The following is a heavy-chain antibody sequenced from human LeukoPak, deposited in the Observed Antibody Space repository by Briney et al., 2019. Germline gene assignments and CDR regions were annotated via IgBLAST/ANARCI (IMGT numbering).Heavy chain of an antibody. CDR2: IIPIFGTV. D-gene: IGHD6-6*01. CDR1: GGTFSSYA. CDR3: ARDVRTHEYSSSSGHWFDP. Sequence: SVKVSCKASGGTFSSYAISWVRQAPGQGLEWMGGIIPIFGTVNYAQKFQGRVTITTDESTSTAYMELSSLRSEDTAVYYCARDVRTHEYSSSSGHWFDPWGQGTLVTVSS. J-gene: IGHJ5*02. V-gene: IGHV1-69*05.